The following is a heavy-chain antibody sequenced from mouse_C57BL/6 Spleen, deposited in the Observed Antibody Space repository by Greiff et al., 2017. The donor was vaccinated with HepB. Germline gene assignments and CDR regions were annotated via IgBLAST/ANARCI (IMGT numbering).Heavy chain of an antibody. V-gene: IGHV1-55*01. CDR3: ARSGLLHRGYFDV. Sequence: QVHVKQPGAELVKPGASVKMSCKASGYTFTSYWITWVKQRPGQGLEWIGDIYPGSGSTNYNEKFKSKATLTVDTSSSTAYMQLSSLTSEDSAVYYCARSGLLHRGYFDVWGTGTTVTVSS. J-gene: IGHJ1*03. CDR2: IYPGSGST. CDR1: GYTFTSYW. D-gene: IGHD1-1*01.